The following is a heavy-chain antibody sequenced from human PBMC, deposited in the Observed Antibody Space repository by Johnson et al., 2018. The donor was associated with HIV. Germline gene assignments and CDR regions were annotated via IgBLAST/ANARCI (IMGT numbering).Heavy chain of an antibody. J-gene: IGHJ3*02. CDR2: IKQDGSEK. CDR3: ASCEYSRPRGAFDI. D-gene: IGHD6-6*01. CDR1: GFTFSSYW. Sequence: VQLVESGGGLVQPGGSLRLSCAASGFTFSSYWMSWVRQAPGKGLEWVANIKQDGSEKYYVDSVKGRFTISRDNAKNSLYLQLNSLRAEDTAVYYCASCEYSRPRGAFDIWGQGTMVTVSS. V-gene: IGHV3-7*05.